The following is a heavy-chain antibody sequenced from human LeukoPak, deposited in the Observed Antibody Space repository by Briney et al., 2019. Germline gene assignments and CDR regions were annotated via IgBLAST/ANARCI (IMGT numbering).Heavy chain of an antibody. V-gene: IGHV4-34*01. D-gene: IGHD3-22*01. CDR1: GGSFSGYY. Sequence: PSETLSLTCAVYGGSFSGYYWSWIRQPPGKGLEWIGEINHSGSTNYNPSLKSRVTISVDTSKNQFSLKLSSVTAAGTAVYYCARGTVRRYDSSGYYSGYFDYWGQGTLVTVSS. CDR3: ARGTVRRYDSSGYYSGYFDY. CDR2: INHSGST. J-gene: IGHJ4*02.